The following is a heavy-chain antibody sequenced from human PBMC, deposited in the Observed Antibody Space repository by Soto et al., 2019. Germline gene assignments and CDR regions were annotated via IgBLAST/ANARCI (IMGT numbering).Heavy chain of an antibody. J-gene: IGHJ4*02. CDR3: AREGSSFFDY. CDR2: IYYSGST. CDR1: GGSISSYY. V-gene: IGHV4-59*01. Sequence: SETLSLTCTVSGGSISSYYWSWIRQPPGKGLEWIGYIYYSGSTNYNPSLKSRVTISVDTSKNQFSLKPSSVTAADTAVYYCAREGSSFFDYWGQGTLVTVSS. D-gene: IGHD6-13*01.